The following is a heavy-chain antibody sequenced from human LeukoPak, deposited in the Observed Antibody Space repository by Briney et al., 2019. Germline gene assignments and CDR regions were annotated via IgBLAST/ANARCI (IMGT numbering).Heavy chain of an antibody. Sequence: ASVKVSCKASGYTFTGYYMHWVRQAPGKGLEWMGGFDPEDGETIYAQKFQGRVTMTEDTSTDTAYMELSSLRSEDTAVYYCATLIAAAGSVWFDPWGQGTLVTVSS. J-gene: IGHJ5*02. V-gene: IGHV1-24*01. CDR3: ATLIAAAGSVWFDP. D-gene: IGHD6-13*01. CDR2: FDPEDGET. CDR1: GYTFTGYY.